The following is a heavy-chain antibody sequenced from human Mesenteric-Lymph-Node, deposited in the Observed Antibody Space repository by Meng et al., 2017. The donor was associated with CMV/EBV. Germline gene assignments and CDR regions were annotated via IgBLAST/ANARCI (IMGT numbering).Heavy chain of an antibody. CDR2: ISWDGGST. CDR1: GFTFDDYA. V-gene: IGHV3-43D*03. J-gene: IGHJ6*02. Sequence: GGSLRLSCPASGFTFDDYAMHWVRQAPGKGLEWVSLISWDGGSTYYADSVKGRFTISRDNSKNSLYLQMNSLRAEDTALYYCAKDIRYCSSTSCYPRGDYYYGMDVWGQGTTVTVSS. D-gene: IGHD2-2*01. CDR3: AKDIRYCSSTSCYPRGDYYYGMDV.